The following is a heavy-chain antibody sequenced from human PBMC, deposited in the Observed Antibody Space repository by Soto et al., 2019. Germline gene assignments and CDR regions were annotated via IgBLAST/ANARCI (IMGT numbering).Heavy chain of an antibody. D-gene: IGHD2-2*01. CDR1: GYSFTSYW. Sequence: GESLKISCKGSGYSFTSYWIGWVRQMPGKGLEWMGIIYPGDSDTRYSPSFQGQVTISAVKSISTAYLQWSSLKASDTAMYYCARPGPYCSSTSCSYDYWGQGTLVTVSS. CDR3: ARPGPYCSSTSCSYDY. J-gene: IGHJ4*02. CDR2: IYPGDSDT. V-gene: IGHV5-51*01.